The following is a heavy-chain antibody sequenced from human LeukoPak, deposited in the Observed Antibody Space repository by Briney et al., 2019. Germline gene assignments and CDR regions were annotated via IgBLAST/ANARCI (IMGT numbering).Heavy chain of an antibody. CDR3: ARGHYEMGV. CDR2: IAHSGNGM. CDR1: GFTFSDYY. Sequence: GGSLRLSCAASGFTFSDYYMTWIRQAPGKGLEWVSHIAHSGNGMWYADAVKGRFTISRDNAKNLLFLQMDSLRAQDTAVYYCARGHYEMGVWGQGTTVIVSS. V-gene: IGHV3-11*01. J-gene: IGHJ6*02.